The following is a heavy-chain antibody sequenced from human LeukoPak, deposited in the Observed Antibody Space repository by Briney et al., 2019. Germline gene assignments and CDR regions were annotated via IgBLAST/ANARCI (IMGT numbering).Heavy chain of an antibody. Sequence: GASVKVSCKASGYTFTSYDINWVRQATGQGLEWMGWMNPNSGNTGYAQKFQGRVTITRNTSISTAYMELSSLRSEDTAVYYCARCGGYSSSWYGGHYYYYYMDVWGKGTTVTISS. CDR2: MNPNSGNT. J-gene: IGHJ6*03. D-gene: IGHD6-13*01. CDR3: ARCGGYSSSWYGGHYYYYYMDV. CDR1: GYTFTSYD. V-gene: IGHV1-8*01.